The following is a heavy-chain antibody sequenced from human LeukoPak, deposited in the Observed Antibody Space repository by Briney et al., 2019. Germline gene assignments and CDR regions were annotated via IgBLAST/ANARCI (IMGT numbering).Heavy chain of an antibody. J-gene: IGHJ4*02. CDR3: ARDSCSSTSCLSIDDY. CDR2: MNPNSGGT. CDR1: GYTLTGYY. V-gene: IGHV1-2*02. Sequence: GASVKVSCKASGYTLTGYYMHWVRQAPGQGLEWMGWMNPNSGGTNYAQKFQGRVTMTRDTSISTVYMELSRLRSDDTAVYYCARDSCSSTSCLSIDDYWGRGTLVTVSS. D-gene: IGHD2-2*01.